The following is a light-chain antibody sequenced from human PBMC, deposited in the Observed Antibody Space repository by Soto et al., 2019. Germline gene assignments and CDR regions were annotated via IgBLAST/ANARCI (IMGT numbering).Light chain of an antibody. CDR1: QDISNY. CDR2: AAS. CDR3: HKYNSAPKT. Sequence: DIQMTQSPSSLSASVGDRVTITCRASQDISNYLAWYQQKPGEVPKLLIYAASTLQKGVQSRFSGSGSGTLFTLSINNLQPDDVATYYCHKYNSAPKTFGRVTRLEIK. J-gene: IGKJ2*01. V-gene: IGKV1-27*01.